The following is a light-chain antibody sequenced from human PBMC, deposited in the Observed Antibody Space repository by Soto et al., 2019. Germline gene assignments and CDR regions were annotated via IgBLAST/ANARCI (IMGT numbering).Light chain of an antibody. CDR2: DAS. J-gene: IGKJ5*01. CDR1: QSVSSY. CDR3: QQRSNWPPIT. Sequence: ELVFPQSPGTLSLSPGDRATLSCRASQSVSSYLAWYQQKPGQAPRLLIYDASNRATGIPARFSGSGSGTDFTLTISSLEPEDFAVYYCQQRSNWPPITFGQGTRLEIK. V-gene: IGKV3-11*01.